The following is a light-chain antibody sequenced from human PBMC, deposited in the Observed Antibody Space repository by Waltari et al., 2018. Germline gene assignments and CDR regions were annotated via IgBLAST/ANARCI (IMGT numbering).Light chain of an antibody. CDR1: RSISIN. CDR2: GAS. J-gene: IGKJ1*01. Sequence: EVVMTQSPATLSVSPGGRATLSCRASRSISINLVWYQQRPGQAPRLLIYGASTRATDNPARFSGSGSGTEFTLTISSLQSEDAAVYYCQQFNDWPRTFGQGTKVEVK. V-gene: IGKV3-15*01. CDR3: QQFNDWPRT.